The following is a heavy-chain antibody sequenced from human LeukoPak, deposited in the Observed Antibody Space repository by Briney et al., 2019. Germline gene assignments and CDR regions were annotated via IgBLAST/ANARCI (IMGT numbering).Heavy chain of an antibody. J-gene: IGHJ4*02. CDR2: VKSDGSST. Sequence: KTGGSLRLPCAASGFTFSSYAMHWVRQAPGKGLVWVSRVKSDGSSTSYADSVKGRFTISRDKARNTLYLQMNSLRAEDTAVYYCARDGFLGPVTAYLDYWGQGPPVTVSS. V-gene: IGHV3-74*01. CDR3: ARDGFLGPVTAYLDY. CDR1: GFTFSSYA. D-gene: IGHD2-21*02.